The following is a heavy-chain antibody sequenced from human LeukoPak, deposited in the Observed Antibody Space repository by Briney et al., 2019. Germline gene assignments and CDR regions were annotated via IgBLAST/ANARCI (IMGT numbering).Heavy chain of an antibody. CDR3: ARVVWFGELTDY. CDR1: GFAFSSYS. D-gene: IGHD3-10*01. J-gene: IGHJ4*02. V-gene: IGHV3-48*04. CDR2: ISSSGSTI. Sequence: GGSLRLSGAASGFAFSSYSMNWVRQAPGKGREWVSYISSSGSTIYYADSVKGRFTISRDNAKNSLYLQMNSLRAEDTAVYYCARVVWFGELTDYWGQGTLVTVSS.